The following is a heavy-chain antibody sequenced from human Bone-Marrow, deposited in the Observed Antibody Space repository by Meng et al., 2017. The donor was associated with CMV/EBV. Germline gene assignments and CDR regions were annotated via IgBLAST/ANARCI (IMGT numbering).Heavy chain of an antibody. Sequence: GEYLKISCAASGFTFSSCEMNWVRQAPGKGLEWVSYISSSGTTIYYADSVKGRFTISRDNAKNSLFLQMNSLRVEDTAVYYCARDSSAVHNWLDSWGQGTLVTVSS. D-gene: IGHD1-26*01. CDR2: ISSSGTTI. J-gene: IGHJ5*01. CDR3: ARDSSAVHNWLDS. V-gene: IGHV3-48*03. CDR1: GFTFSSCE.